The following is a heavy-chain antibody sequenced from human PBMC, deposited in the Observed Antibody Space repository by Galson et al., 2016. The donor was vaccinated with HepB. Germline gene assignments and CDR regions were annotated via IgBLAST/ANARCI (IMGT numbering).Heavy chain of an antibody. V-gene: IGHV1-46*01. CDR3: ARARGHLDMSPDY. CDR1: GYTFTSYY. CDR2: VNPTTGRT. J-gene: IGHJ4*02. Sequence: SVKVSCKASGYTFTSYYAHWVRQAPGQGPEWMGIVNPTTGRTSYAQNFQGRVTMTRDTSTSTVYMEMSSLRSDDTAVYYCARARGHLDMSPDYWGQGTLVTVSS. D-gene: IGHD2-2*03.